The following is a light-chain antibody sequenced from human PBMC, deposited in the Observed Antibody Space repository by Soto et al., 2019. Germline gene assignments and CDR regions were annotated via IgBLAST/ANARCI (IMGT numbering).Light chain of an antibody. Sequence: DIQMTQSPSSVSASVEDRVTISCRASQGISSLLAWYQQKPGKAPNLLIHTASSLQSGVPSRFSGSGSGTDFTLTISSLQPEDFATYYCQQANSFPLTFGGGTKVEIK. CDR1: QGISSL. CDR3: QQANSFPLT. CDR2: TAS. J-gene: IGKJ4*01. V-gene: IGKV1-12*01.